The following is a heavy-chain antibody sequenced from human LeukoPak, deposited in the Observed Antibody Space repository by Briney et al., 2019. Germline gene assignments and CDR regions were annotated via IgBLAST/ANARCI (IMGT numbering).Heavy chain of an antibody. J-gene: IGHJ5*02. V-gene: IGHV1-69*13. CDR1: GYTFTGYY. CDR3: ARDRAGGFAEITWFDP. CDR2: IIPIFGTA. Sequence: GASVKVSCKASGYTFTGYYMHWVRQAPGQGLEWMGGIIPIFGTANFAQKFQGRVTITADESTSTVYMELSSLRSEDTAVYYCARDRAGGFAEITWFDPWGQGTLVTVSS. D-gene: IGHD3-10*01.